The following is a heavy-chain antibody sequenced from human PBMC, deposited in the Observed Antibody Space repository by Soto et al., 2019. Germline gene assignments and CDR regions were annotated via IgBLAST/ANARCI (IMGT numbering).Heavy chain of an antibody. J-gene: IGHJ5*02. D-gene: IGHD6-19*01. CDR1: EYTFTTYA. V-gene: IGHV1-3*01. CDR3: ARGRKPGITVAGTTGFTWFDP. Sequence: ASVKVSCKASEYTFTTYAIHWVRQAPGQRLEWMGWINAGNGNTKYSQNFQGRVTITRDTSATTAYMELSSLRLEDTAVYYCARGRKPGITVAGTTGFTWFDPWGQGTLVTVS. CDR2: INAGNGNT.